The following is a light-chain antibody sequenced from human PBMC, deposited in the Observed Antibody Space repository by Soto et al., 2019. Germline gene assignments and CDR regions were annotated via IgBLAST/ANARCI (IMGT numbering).Light chain of an antibody. CDR1: QSGGSKS. Sequence: EIVLTQSPATLPLSQGERATLSCRASQSGGSKSLAWYEQKPGQAPRLLIYGSANRATGIPARFSGSGSGTDFTLTISSLEPEDFAVYYCQQRSNWPPISCGQGRRLEIK. J-gene: IGKJ5*01. V-gene: IGKV3-11*01. CDR3: QQRSNWPPIS. CDR2: GSA.